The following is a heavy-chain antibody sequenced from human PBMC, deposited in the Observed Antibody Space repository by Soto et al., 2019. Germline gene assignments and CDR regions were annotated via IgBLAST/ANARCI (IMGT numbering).Heavy chain of an antibody. V-gene: IGHV3-64D*08. CDR1: GFTFSSYP. Sequence: EVQLVESGGKWVQPGGSPRLSCSASGFTFSSYPLHWVRQAPGKGLEYVSTISRDGRNTYFADSVKGRFTISRDNSENSLYLHMSSLRVEDTAVYYWAKGGDYGDYGIYMDVWGKGTTVTVSS. CDR3: AKGGDYGDYGIYMDV. CDR2: ISRDGRNT. D-gene: IGHD4-17*01. J-gene: IGHJ6*03.